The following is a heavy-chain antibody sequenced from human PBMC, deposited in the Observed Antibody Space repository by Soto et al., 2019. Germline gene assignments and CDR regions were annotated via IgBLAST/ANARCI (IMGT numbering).Heavy chain of an antibody. J-gene: IGHJ4*02. D-gene: IGHD3-16*01. CDR3: ARGLSAVPSYLDY. Sequence: EVQLVESGGGLVQPGRSLRLSCVASGFTFDDYVMHWVRQVPGKGLEWVSGISWNRGNIDYADSVKGRFTISRDNAMNSLYLQMNSLSPEDTALYYCARGLSAVPSYLDYWGQGTLVTVSS. CDR1: GFTFDDYV. V-gene: IGHV3-9*01. CDR2: ISWNRGNI.